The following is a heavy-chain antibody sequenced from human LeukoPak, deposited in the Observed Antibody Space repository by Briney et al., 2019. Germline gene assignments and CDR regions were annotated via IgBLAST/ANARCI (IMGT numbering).Heavy chain of an antibody. V-gene: IGHV7-4-1*02. J-gene: IGHJ4*02. CDR3: ARAGLNTVTLRQEYYFDY. CDR2: INTNTGTP. CDR1: GYTFTSYG. D-gene: IGHD4-17*01. Sequence: ASVKVSCKASGYTFTSYGISWVRQAPGQGLEWMGWINTNTGTPTYAQGFTGRFVFSLDTSVTTAYLQINSLKAEDTAVYYCARAGLNTVTLRQEYYFDYWGQGTLVTVSS.